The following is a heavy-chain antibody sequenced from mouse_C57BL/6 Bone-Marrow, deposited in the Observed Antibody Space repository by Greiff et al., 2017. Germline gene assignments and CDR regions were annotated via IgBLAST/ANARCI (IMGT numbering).Heavy chain of an antibody. CDR3: ARFSFLDY. Sequence: VQLQQSGAELVKPGASVKLSCKASGYTFTSYWMQWVKQRPGQGLEWIGEIDPSDSYTNYNQKFKGKATLTVDTSSSTAYMQLSSLTSEDSAVYYCARFSFLDYWGQGTTLTVSS. J-gene: IGHJ2*01. V-gene: IGHV1-50*01. CDR1: GYTFTSYW. CDR2: IDPSDSYT.